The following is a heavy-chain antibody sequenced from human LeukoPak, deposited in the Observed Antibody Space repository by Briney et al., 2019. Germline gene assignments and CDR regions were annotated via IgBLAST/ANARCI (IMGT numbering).Heavy chain of an antibody. J-gene: IGHJ4*02. CDR3: ARGRGLRYFDWLPIMYYFDY. V-gene: IGHV4-34*01. D-gene: IGHD3-9*01. Sequence: KPSETLSLTCAVYGGSFSGYYWSWIRQPPGKGLEWIGEINHSGSTNYNPSLKSRVTISVDTSKNQFSLKLSSVTAADTAVYYCARGRGLRYFDWLPIMYYFDYWGQGTLVTVSS. CDR2: INHSGST. CDR1: GGSFSGYY.